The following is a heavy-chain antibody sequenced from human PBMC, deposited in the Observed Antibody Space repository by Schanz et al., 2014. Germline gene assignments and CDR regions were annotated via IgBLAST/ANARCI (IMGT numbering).Heavy chain of an antibody. V-gene: IGHV3-21*01. J-gene: IGHJ4*02. CDR3: ARDGDFDY. Sequence: EVQLVESGGGLVKPGGSLRLSCAASGFTFNNFNMNWVRQAPGKGLEWVSSISSTSSYIFYADSVKGRFTISRDNAKNSLYLQMNSLRAEDTAVYYCARDGDFDYWGQGTLVTVSS. CDR2: ISSTSSYI. CDR1: GFTFNNFN.